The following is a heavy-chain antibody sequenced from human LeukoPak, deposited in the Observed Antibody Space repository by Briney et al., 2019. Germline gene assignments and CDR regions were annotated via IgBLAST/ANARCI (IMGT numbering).Heavy chain of an antibody. J-gene: IGHJ3*02. CDR2: IYYSGST. CDR1: GGSISSGGYY. V-gene: IGHV4-31*03. CDR3: ARVLSGYDFEVWNAFDI. Sequence: SETLSLTCTVSGGSISSGGYYWSWIRQHPGKGLEWIGYIYYSGSTYYTPSLKSRVTISVDTSKNQFSLKLSSVTAADTAVYYCARVLSGYDFEVWNAFDIWGQGTMVTVSS. D-gene: IGHD5-12*01.